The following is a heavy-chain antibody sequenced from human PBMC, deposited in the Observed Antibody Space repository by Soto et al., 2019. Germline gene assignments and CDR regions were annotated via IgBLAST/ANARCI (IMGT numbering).Heavy chain of an antibody. D-gene: IGHD3-10*01. CDR2: IIPILGIA. CDR1: GGTFSSYT. Sequence: QVQLVQSGAEVKKPGSSVKVSCKASGGTFSSYTISWVRQAPGQGLEWMGRIIPILGIANYAQKFQGRVTITADKSTSTAYMELSSLRSEDTAVYYCARVNGAKWFGELLYYWGQGTLVTVSS. V-gene: IGHV1-69*02. CDR3: ARVNGAKWFGELLYY. J-gene: IGHJ4*02.